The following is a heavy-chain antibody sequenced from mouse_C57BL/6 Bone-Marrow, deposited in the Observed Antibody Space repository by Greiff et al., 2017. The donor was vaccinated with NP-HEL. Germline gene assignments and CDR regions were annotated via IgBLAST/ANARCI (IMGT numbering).Heavy chain of an antibody. CDR1: GFTFSSYA. Sequence: EVKLVESGGGLVKPGGSLKLSCAASGFTFSSYAMSWVRQTPEKRLEWVATIIDGGSYTYYPDNVKGRFTISRDNAKNNLYLQMSHLKSEDTAMYYCARGPDPLVAYWGQGTLVTVSA. CDR2: IIDGGSYT. CDR3: ARGPDPLVAY. V-gene: IGHV5-4*03. D-gene: IGHD1-1*02. J-gene: IGHJ3*01.